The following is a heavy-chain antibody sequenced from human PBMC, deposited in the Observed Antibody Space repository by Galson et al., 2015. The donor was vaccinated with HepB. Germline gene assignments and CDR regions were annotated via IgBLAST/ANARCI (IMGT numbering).Heavy chain of an antibody. D-gene: IGHD6-19*01. J-gene: IGHJ6*02. CDR3: ANLGIPGWYSSDYYGMDL. Sequence: SLRLSCAASGFAFSSYVMHWVRQAPGKGLEWVAVISYDGNKKYYIDSVKGRFTISRDNSKSTLYLQMNSLRVDDTALYYCANLGIPGWYSSDYYGMDLWGQGTTVTVSS. V-gene: IGHV3-30*18. CDR2: ISYDGNKK. CDR1: GFAFSSYV.